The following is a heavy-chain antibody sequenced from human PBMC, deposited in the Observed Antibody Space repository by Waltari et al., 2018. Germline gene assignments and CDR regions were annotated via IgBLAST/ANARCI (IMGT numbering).Heavy chain of an antibody. Sequence: QVQLVQSGAEVKKPGSSVTVSCKASGGTFSSYAISWVRQAPGQGLEWMGGIIPIFGTANYAQKFHGRVTITADESTSTAYMELSSLRSEDTAVYYCARDSYDYVWGSYRSDLDYWGQGTLVTVSS. CDR2: IIPIFGTA. CDR1: GGTFSSYA. D-gene: IGHD3-16*02. V-gene: IGHV1-69*01. CDR3: ARDSYDYVWGSYRSDLDY. J-gene: IGHJ4*02.